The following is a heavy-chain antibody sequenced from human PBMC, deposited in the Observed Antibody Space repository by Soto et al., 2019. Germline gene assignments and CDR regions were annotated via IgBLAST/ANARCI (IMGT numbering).Heavy chain of an antibody. CDR2: INPGNGNT. D-gene: IGHD2-2*03. CDR3: ARGGGYCISTSCPYYYYGMDV. CDR1: GYTFTSYA. Sequence: ASVKVSCKASGYTFTSYAMHWVCQAPGQRLEWMGWINPGNGNTKYSQKFQGRVTITRDTSASTAYMELSSLRSEDTAVYYCARGGGYCISTSCPYYYYGMDVWGQGTTVTVSS. J-gene: IGHJ6*02. V-gene: IGHV1-3*01.